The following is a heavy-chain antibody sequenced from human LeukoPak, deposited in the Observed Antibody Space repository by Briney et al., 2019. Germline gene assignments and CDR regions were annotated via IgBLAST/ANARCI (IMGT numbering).Heavy chain of an antibody. D-gene: IGHD3-3*01. CDR1: GFTFSSYS. Sequence: GGSLRLSCAASGFTFSSYSMNWVRQAPGKGLEWVSYISSRSSTIYYADSVKGRFTISRDNAKNSLYLQMNSLRAEDTAVYYCARDSNLYYALYYYYYMDVWGKGTTVTVSS. J-gene: IGHJ6*03. CDR3: ARDSNLYYALYYYYYMDV. V-gene: IGHV3-48*04. CDR2: ISSRSSTI.